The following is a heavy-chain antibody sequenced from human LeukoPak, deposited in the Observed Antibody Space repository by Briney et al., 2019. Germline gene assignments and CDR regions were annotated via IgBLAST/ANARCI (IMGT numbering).Heavy chain of an antibody. CDR1: GFTFSDYY. J-gene: IGHJ4*02. Sequence: KPGGSLRLSCAVSGFTFSDYYMSWIRQAPGKGLEWVSYISSGGSTISHADSVKGRFTISRDNAENSLYLQMNSLRAEDTAVYYCAKGPGQGLDYWGQGTLVTVSS. D-gene: IGHD7-27*01. CDR2: ISSGGSTI. CDR3: AKGPGQGLDY. V-gene: IGHV3-11*01.